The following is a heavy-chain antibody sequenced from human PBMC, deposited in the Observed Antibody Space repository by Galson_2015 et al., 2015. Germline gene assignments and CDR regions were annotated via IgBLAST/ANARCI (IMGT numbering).Heavy chain of an antibody. CDR2: IYHSGST. V-gene: IGHV4-4*02. D-gene: IGHD3-22*01. CDR1: GGSISSSNW. CDR3: ARVTRGNDPLTRYYDSSGYYYLDY. J-gene: IGHJ4*02. Sequence: SETLSLTCAVSGGSISSSNWWSWVRQPPGKGLEWIGEIYHSGSTNYNPSLKSRVTISVDKSKNQFSLKLSSVTAADTAVYYCARVTRGNDPLTRYYDSSGYYYLDYWGQGTLVTVSS.